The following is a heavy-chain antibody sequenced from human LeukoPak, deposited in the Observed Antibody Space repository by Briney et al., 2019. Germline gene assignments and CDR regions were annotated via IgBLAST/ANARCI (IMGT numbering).Heavy chain of an antibody. Sequence: GGSLRLSCAASGFTFSSYWMSWVRQAPGKGLEWVANIKQDGSEKYYVDSVKGRGTISRDNSKNSLYLHVTSLRAEDTAVYYCAREGRDSSGYDYWGQGTLVTVSS. CDR1: GFTFSSYW. V-gene: IGHV3-7*01. CDR2: IKQDGSEK. D-gene: IGHD3-22*01. J-gene: IGHJ4*02. CDR3: AREGRDSSGYDY.